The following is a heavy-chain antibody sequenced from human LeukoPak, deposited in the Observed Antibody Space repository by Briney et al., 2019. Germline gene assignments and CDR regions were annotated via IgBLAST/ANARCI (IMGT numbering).Heavy chain of an antibody. V-gene: IGHV3-53*01. Sequence: PGGSLRLSCAASGFTVSSNYMSWVRRAPGKGLEWVSVIYSGGSTYYADSVKGRFTISRDNSKNTLYLQMDSLRAEDTAVYYCARDRYALGAFDIWGQGTMVTVSS. D-gene: IGHD5-12*01. CDR2: IYSGGST. J-gene: IGHJ3*02. CDR3: ARDRYALGAFDI. CDR1: GFTVSSNY.